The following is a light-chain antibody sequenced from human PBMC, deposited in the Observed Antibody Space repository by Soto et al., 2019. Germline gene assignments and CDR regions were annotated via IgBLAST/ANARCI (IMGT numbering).Light chain of an antibody. Sequence: EIVMTQSPATLSVSPGERATLSCRASQSVSSNLAWYQQKPGQAPRLLIYGASTRATGIPARFSGSGSGTEFTLTISSLQSEDCAVYYCQQYNNWPRGTFGQGTKV. J-gene: IGKJ1*01. CDR3: QQYNNWPRGT. CDR1: QSVSSN. V-gene: IGKV3-15*01. CDR2: GAS.